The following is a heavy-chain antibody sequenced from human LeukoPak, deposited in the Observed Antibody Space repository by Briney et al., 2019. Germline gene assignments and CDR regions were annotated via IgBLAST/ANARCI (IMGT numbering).Heavy chain of an antibody. D-gene: IGHD3-22*01. CDR2: IYDSGSA. V-gene: IGHV4-59*11. Sequence: PSETLSLTCTVSGGSISGHYWSWIRQPPGKGLEWIGYIYDSGSANANPSLKSRVTIPIDPSKNQFFLSLSSVTAADTAVYYCARANDRSGYFYYLDYWGQGTLVTVSS. J-gene: IGHJ4*02. CDR1: GGSISGHY. CDR3: ARANDRSGYFYYLDY.